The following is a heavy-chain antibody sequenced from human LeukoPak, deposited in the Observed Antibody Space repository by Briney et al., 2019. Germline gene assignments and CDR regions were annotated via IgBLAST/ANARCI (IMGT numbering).Heavy chain of an antibody. Sequence: PSETLSLTCTVSGGSISSYYWSWIRQPPGKGLEWIGYIYYSGSTNYNPSLKSRVTISVDTSKNQLSLKLSSVTAADTAVYYCARVMTTVVTPLYYYYYGMDVWGQGTTVTVSS. D-gene: IGHD4-23*01. CDR2: IYYSGST. J-gene: IGHJ6*02. V-gene: IGHV4-59*01. CDR1: GGSISSYY. CDR3: ARVMTTVVTPLYYYYYGMDV.